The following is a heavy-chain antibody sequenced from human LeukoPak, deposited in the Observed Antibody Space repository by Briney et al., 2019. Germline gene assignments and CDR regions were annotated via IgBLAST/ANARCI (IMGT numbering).Heavy chain of an antibody. D-gene: IGHD2-21*01. CDR1: GYSFSTYY. CDR2: IYPGDSET. Sequence: GESLKISCQGSGYSFSTYYIGWVRQMPGKGLEYMGIIYPGDSETRYSPSFQGQVTISADKSISTAYLQWSSLKASDTAMYFCTRRAIYCGGETCESDYWGQGTLVTVSS. V-gene: IGHV5-51*01. CDR3: TRRAIYCGGETCESDY. J-gene: IGHJ4*02.